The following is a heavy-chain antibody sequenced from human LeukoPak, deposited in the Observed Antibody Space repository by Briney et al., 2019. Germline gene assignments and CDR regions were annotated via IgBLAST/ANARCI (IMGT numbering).Heavy chain of an antibody. D-gene: IGHD3-22*01. Sequence: EASVKVSCKASGYTFTDYYINWVRQAPGQGLEWMGIINPSGGSTSYAQKFQGRVTMTRDMSTSTVYMELSSLRSEDTAVYYCARDHLRDSSGSYFDYWGQGTLVTVSS. CDR3: ARDHLRDSSGSYFDY. CDR2: INPSGGST. CDR1: GYTFTDYY. V-gene: IGHV1-46*01. J-gene: IGHJ4*02.